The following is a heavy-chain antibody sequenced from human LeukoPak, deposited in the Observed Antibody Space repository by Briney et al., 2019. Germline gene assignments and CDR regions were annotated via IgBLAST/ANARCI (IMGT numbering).Heavy chain of an antibody. CDR3: AKDLVARMKEAFDI. J-gene: IGHJ3*02. CDR1: GFTFSSYS. D-gene: IGHD2-2*01. Sequence: GGSLRLSCAASGFTFSSYSMNWVRQAPGKGLEWVSAISGSGGSTYYADSVKGRFTISRDNSKNTLYLQMNSLRAEDTAVYYCAKDLVARMKEAFDIWGQGTMVTVSS. CDR2: ISGSGGST. V-gene: IGHV3-23*01.